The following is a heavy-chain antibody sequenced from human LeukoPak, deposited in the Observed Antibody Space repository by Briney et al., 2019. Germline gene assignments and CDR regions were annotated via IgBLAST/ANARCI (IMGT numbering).Heavy chain of an antibody. D-gene: IGHD3-16*01. Sequence: GGSLRLSCAASGFTFSSYAMSWVRQAPGKGLEWVSAISGSGGSTYYADSVKGRFTISRDNSKNTLYLQMNSLRAEDTAVYYCASRLGGVVVGYWGQGALVTVSS. V-gene: IGHV3-23*01. CDR3: ASRLGGVVVGY. J-gene: IGHJ4*02. CDR1: GFTFSSYA. CDR2: ISGSGGST.